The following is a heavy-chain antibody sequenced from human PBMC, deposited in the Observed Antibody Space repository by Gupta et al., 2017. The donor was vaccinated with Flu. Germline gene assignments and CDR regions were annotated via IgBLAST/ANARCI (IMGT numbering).Heavy chain of an antibody. D-gene: IGHD4-17*01. V-gene: IGHV3-30*18. CDR1: GFTFSSYG. J-gene: IGHJ4*02. Sequence: QVQLVESGGGVVQPERSLRLSCAASGFTFSSYGMHWVRQAPGKGLEWVAVISYDGSNKYYADSVKGRFTISRDNSKNTLYLQMNSLRAEDTAVYYCAKDHGDYAPNLIDYWGQGTLVTVSS. CDR3: AKDHGDYAPNLIDY. CDR2: ISYDGSNK.